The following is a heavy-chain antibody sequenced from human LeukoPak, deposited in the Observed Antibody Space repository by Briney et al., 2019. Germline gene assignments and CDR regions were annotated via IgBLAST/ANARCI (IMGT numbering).Heavy chain of an antibody. D-gene: IGHD6-6*01. CDR3: ARTYGSSSVDY. CDR2: IYPADSDT. V-gene: IGHV5-51*01. Sequence: GESLKISCKGSGYSFTTYWIGWVRQMPGKGLEWMGIIYPADSDTRYSPSFQGQVSISADKSISTAYLQWSSLKASDTAMYYCARTYGSSSVDYWGQGTLVTVSS. J-gene: IGHJ4*02. CDR1: GYSFTTYW.